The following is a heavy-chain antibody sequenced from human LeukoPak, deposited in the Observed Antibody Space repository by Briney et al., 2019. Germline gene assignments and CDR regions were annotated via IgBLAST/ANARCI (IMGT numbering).Heavy chain of an antibody. CDR1: GFTFSSYA. CDR3: AKDRPNYYGSNGHYYRRDGDY. D-gene: IGHD3-22*01. Sequence: GGSLRLSCAASGFTFSSYAMSWVRQSTGKGLEWFSSTSGDGGATYYSNSLKGRFTISRDNSRNTLYLQMNSLRAEDTAVYYCAKDRPNYYGSNGHYYRRDGDYWGQGTLVTVSS. J-gene: IGHJ4*02. V-gene: IGHV3-23*01. CDR2: TSGDGGAT.